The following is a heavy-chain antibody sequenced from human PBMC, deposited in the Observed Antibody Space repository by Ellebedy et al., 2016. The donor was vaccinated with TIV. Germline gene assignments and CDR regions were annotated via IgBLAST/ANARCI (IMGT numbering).Heavy chain of an antibody. J-gene: IGHJ6*02. CDR1: GYTFTSYG. Sequence: ASVKVSCXASGYTFTSYGISWVRQAPGQGLEWMGWISAYNGNTNYAQKLQGRVTMTRDTSTSTVYMELSSLRSEDTAVYYCARDLQTHILTGYPPRYYYYYGMDVWGQGTTVTVSS. CDR3: ARDLQTHILTGYPPRYYYYYGMDV. D-gene: IGHD3-9*01. CDR2: ISAYNGNT. V-gene: IGHV1-18*04.